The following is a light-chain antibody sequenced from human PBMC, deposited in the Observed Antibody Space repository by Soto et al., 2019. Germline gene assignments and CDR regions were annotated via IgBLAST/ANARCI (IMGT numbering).Light chain of an antibody. Sequence: QSVLTQPPSVSGAPGQRVTISCTGSSSNIGAGYDVHWYQQLPGTAPKLLIYGNSNRPSGVPDRFSGSKSGTSASLAITGLQAEDEPDYYCQSYDSRLSGVVFGGGTKLTVL. J-gene: IGLJ2*01. CDR1: SSNIGAGYD. CDR2: GNS. CDR3: QSYDSRLSGVV. V-gene: IGLV1-40*01.